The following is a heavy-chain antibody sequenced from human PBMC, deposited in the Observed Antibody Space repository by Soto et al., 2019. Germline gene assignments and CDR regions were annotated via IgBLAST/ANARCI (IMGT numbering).Heavy chain of an antibody. V-gene: IGHV4-34*01. D-gene: IGHD6-6*01. CDR3: ARGRGSSFDY. CDR2: INHSGST. J-gene: IGHJ4*02. Sequence: SETLSLTCAVYGGSFSGYYWSWIRQPPGKGLEWIGEINHSGSTNYNPSLKSRVTISVDTSKNQFSLKLSSVTAADTAVYYCARGRGSSFDYWGQGTLVTVSS. CDR1: GGSFSGYY.